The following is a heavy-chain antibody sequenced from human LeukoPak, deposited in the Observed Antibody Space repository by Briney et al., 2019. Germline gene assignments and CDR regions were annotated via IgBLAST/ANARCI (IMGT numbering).Heavy chain of an antibody. D-gene: IGHD3-22*01. J-gene: IGHJ4*02. Sequence: GGSLRLSCAASGFSVSSNYMSWVRQAPGKGLEWVANIQQDGSEKYYVDSVKGRFTISRDNAKNSLYLQMNSLRAEDTAVYYCARGGRYYYDSSGYYYGGESDYWGQGTLVTVSS. V-gene: IGHV3-7*01. CDR1: GFSVSSNY. CDR2: IQQDGSEK. CDR3: ARGGRYYYDSSGYYYGGESDY.